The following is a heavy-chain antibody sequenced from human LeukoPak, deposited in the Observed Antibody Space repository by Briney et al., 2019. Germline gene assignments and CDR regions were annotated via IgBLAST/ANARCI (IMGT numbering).Heavy chain of an antibody. D-gene: IGHD6-6*01. J-gene: IGHJ5*02. CDR2: TYYSGST. Sequence: PSETLSLTCTVSGGSISSSSYYWGWIRQPPGKGLEWIGSTYYSGSTYYNPSLKSRVTISVDTSKNQFSLKLSSVTAADTAVYYCARASAWFDPWGQGTLVTVSS. CDR3: ARASAWFDP. V-gene: IGHV4-39*01. CDR1: GGSISSSSYY.